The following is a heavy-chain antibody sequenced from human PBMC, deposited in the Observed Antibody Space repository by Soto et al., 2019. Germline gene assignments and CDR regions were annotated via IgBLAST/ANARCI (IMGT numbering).Heavy chain of an antibody. CDR2: ISSSSTFI. Sequence: AGSLRLSCVGSEFTLSSYGMNWVSPAQGKGLEGVSFISSSSTFIYYADSVKGRFTXSRDNARNSLLLQMNSLEVDDTAVYDCARAPFAKGGQGAIVVYVLGLWGQCCRLTVSS. J-gene: IGHJ6*02. CDR1: EFTLSSYG. D-gene: IGHD3-16*02. CDR3: ARAPFAKGGQGAIVVYVLGL. V-gene: IGHV3-21*01.